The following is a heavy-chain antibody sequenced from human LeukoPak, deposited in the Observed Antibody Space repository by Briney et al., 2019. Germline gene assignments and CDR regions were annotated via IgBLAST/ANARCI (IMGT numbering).Heavy chain of an antibody. D-gene: IGHD3-16*01. Sequence: GGSLRLSCAASGFTFSNAWMSWVRQAPGKGLEWVSYISSSSSSIKYADSAKGRFTISRDNAKNSLYLQMNSLRAEDTAVYYCARGGDWGQGTLVTVSS. CDR2: ISSSSSSI. V-gene: IGHV3-48*04. CDR3: ARGGD. J-gene: IGHJ4*02. CDR1: GFTFSNAW.